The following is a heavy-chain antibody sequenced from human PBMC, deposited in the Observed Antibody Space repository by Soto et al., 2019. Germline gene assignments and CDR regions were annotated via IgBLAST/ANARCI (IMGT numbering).Heavy chain of an antibody. CDR1: GGTFSSYT. Sequence: QVQLVQSGAEVKKPGSSVKVSCKASGGTFSSYTISWVRQAPGQGLEWMGRIIPILGIANYAQKFQGRVTITADKSTITAYMELSSLRSEDTAVYYCARGSSSSWDKPEGFCDYWGQGTLVTVSS. V-gene: IGHV1-69*02. J-gene: IGHJ4*02. D-gene: IGHD6-13*01. CDR2: IIPILGIA. CDR3: ARGSSSSWDKPEGFCDY.